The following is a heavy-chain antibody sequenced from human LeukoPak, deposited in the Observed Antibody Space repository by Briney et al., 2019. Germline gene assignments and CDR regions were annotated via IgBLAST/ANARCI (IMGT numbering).Heavy chain of an antibody. V-gene: IGHV4-34*01. Sequence: PSETLSLTCAVYGGSFSGYYWSWIRQPPGKGLEWIGEINHSGSTNYNPSLESRVTISVDTSKNQFSLKLSSVTAADTAVYYCASTGLRYFDWLKGYGYWGQGTLVTVSS. CDR3: ASTGLRYFDWLKGYGY. J-gene: IGHJ4*02. CDR1: GGSFSGYY. D-gene: IGHD3-9*01. CDR2: INHSGST.